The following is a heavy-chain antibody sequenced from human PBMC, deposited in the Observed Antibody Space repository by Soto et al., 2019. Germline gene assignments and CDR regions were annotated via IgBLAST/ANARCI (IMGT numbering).Heavy chain of an antibody. CDR2: IWYDGSNK. CDR1: GFTFSSYG. J-gene: IGHJ6*02. Sequence: GGSLRLSCAASGFTFSSYGMHWVRQAPGKGLEWVAVIWYDGSNKYYADSVKGRFTISRDNSKNTLYLQMNSLRAEDTAVYYCARDSSSAMVNYYYYGMDVWGQGTTVTVSS. CDR3: ARDSSSAMVNYYYYGMDV. V-gene: IGHV3-33*01. D-gene: IGHD5-18*01.